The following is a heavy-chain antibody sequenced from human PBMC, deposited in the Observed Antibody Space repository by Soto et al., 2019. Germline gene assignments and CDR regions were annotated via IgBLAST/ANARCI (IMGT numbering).Heavy chain of an antibody. CDR2: IKQDGSEK. D-gene: IGHD3-3*01. CDR3: ARVLRFWEWLLYYYYYMDV. Sequence: GGSLRLSCAASGFTFSSYWMSWVRQAPGKGLEWVANIKQDGSEKYYVDSVKGRFTISRDNAKNSLYLQMNSLRAEDTAVYDCARVLRFWEWLLYYYYYMDVWGKGTTVTVSS. CDR1: GFTFSSYW. J-gene: IGHJ6*03. V-gene: IGHV3-7*01.